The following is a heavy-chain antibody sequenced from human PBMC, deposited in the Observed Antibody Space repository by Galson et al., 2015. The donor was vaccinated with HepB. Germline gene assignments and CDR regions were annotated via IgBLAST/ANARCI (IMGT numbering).Heavy chain of an antibody. CDR1: GFTFSSYG. J-gene: IGHJ6*02. D-gene: IGHD7-27*01. V-gene: IGHV3-33*01. CDR3: AREAGDFLMDV. Sequence: SLRLSCAASGFTFSSYGMHWVRQAPGKGLEWVAVIWYDGSNKYYADSVKGRFTISRDNSKNTLYLQMNSLRAEDTAVYYCAREAGDFLMDVWGQGTTVTVSS. CDR2: IWYDGSNK.